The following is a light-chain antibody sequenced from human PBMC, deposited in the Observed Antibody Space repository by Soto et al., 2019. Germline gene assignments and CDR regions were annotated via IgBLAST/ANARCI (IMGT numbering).Light chain of an antibody. J-gene: IGKJ4*01. CDR1: QSVGSN. CDR3: QQYNNRPRT. Sequence: EIVVTQSPAPLSVSPGERATLSCRARQSVGSNLSWYQQKPVQAPRLLIYGASTRATVIPAWFSGSGSGPDFTLTSSMLQSEDSAVYYCQQYNNRPRTFGGGTKVEIK. CDR2: GAS. V-gene: IGKV3-15*01.